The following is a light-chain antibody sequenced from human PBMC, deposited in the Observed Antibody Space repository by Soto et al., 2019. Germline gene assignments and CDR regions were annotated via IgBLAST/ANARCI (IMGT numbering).Light chain of an antibody. J-gene: IGKJ5*01. Sequence: EIVLTQSPGTLSLSPGERATLSCRASQSLSSSYLAWYQQKPGQAPRLLIYGASSRATGIPDRFGGSGSGTDFTLTISRLEPEDFAVYYCQQYGSSPPITFGQGTRLEIK. CDR2: GAS. V-gene: IGKV3-20*01. CDR1: QSLSSSY. CDR3: QQYGSSPPIT.